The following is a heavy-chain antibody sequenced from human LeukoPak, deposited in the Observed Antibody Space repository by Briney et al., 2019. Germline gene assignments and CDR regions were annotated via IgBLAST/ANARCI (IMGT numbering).Heavy chain of an antibody. CDR3: ARGIPSNIVVLIGILDY. CDR2: INPNSGGT. J-gene: IGHJ4*02. V-gene: IGHV1-2*02. Sequence: GASVKVSCNTSGYTFIGYHLHWVRPAPGQGLEWMGWINPNSGGTNYAQRFQDRVTMTRDTSISTAYMELSRLRSDDTAVYYCARGIPSNIVVLIGILDYWGQGTLVTVSS. D-gene: IGHD2-21*01. CDR1: GYTFIGYH.